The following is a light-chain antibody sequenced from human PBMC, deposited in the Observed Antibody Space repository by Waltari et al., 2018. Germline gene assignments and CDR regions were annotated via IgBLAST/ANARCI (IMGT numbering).Light chain of an antibody. CDR2: GNN. Sequence: QSVLTQQPSVSGAPGPRVTLSCTGSSSSIGAGYVVNWYQQLPGTAPKRLIYGNNNRPSGVPDRFSGSKSGTSASLAITGLQAEDEADYYCQSYDSSLSGSVFGGGTILTVL. CDR1: SSSIGAGYV. J-gene: IGLJ2*01. CDR3: QSYDSSLSGSV. V-gene: IGLV1-40*01.